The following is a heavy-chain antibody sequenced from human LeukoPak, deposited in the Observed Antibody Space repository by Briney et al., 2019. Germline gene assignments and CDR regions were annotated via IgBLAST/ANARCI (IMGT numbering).Heavy chain of an antibody. CDR2: IIPIFGAP. CDR3: ARDWYDSGQSLAYYYYGMDV. Sequence: SVNVSCKASGGTSSNYAISWVRQAPGQGLEWMGGIIPIFGAPNYAQRFQGRVTITADESTGTAYMELSSLRSEDTAVYYCARDWYDSGQSLAYYYYGMDVWGQGTMVTVSS. D-gene: IGHD3-3*01. CDR1: GGTSSNYA. J-gene: IGHJ6*02. V-gene: IGHV1-69*13.